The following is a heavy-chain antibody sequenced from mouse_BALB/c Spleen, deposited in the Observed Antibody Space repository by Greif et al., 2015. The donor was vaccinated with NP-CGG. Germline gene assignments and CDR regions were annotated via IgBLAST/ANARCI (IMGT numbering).Heavy chain of an antibody. CDR3: TRWGMITTKYFDV. CDR2: INPSNGGT. D-gene: IGHD2-4*01. Sequence: QVQLQQSGAELVKPGASVKLSCKASGYTFTSYYMYWVKQRPGQGLEWIGEINPSNGGTNFNEKFKSKATLTVDKSSSTAYMQLSSLTSEDSAVYYCTRWGMITTKYFDVWGAGTTVTVSS. CDR1: GYTFTSYY. V-gene: IGHV1S81*02. J-gene: IGHJ1*01.